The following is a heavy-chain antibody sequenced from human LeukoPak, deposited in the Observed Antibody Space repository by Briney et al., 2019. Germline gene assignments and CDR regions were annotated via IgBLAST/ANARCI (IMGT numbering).Heavy chain of an antibody. D-gene: IGHD1-1*01. CDR2: INHSGST. J-gene: IGHJ4*02. Sequence: SETLSLTCAVYGGSFSGYYWSWIRQPPGKGLEWIGEINHSGSTNYNPSLKSRVTISVDTSKNQFSLKLSSVTAADTAVYYCARGQNWNQEVPFDYWGQGTLVTVSS. CDR1: GGSFSGYY. CDR3: ARGQNWNQEVPFDY. V-gene: IGHV4-34*01.